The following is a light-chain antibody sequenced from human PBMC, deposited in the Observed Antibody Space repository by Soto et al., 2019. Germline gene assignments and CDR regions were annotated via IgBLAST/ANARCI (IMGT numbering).Light chain of an antibody. CDR1: QDIRNK. Sequence: AVEMTQLPSSLSASVRDRVVISCRTSQDIRNKLGWYQQKPGQAPKLLIFGASTLHSGVPSRFSGSGSGTRFTLTITSLQPEDVATYYCLHEYNYPWTFGQGTMV. CDR3: LHEYNYPWT. CDR2: GAS. V-gene: IGKV1-6*01. J-gene: IGKJ1*01.